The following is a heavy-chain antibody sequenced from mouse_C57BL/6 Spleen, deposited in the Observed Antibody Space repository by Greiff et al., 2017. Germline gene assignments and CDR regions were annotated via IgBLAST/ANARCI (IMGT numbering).Heavy chain of an antibody. CDR3: ARWAQSCSMDD. D-gene: IGHD3-2*02. CDR2: INPSTGGT. V-gene: IGHV1-42*01. J-gene: IGHJ4*01. CDR1: GYSFTGYY. Sequence: VQLQQSGPELAKPGASVKISCKASGYSFTGYYMNWVKQSPEKSLEWIGEINPSTGGTTYNQKFKDKATLTVDKSSSTAYMPLKSLTSEDSAVXYCARWAQSCSMDDWGKGTSVTVSS.